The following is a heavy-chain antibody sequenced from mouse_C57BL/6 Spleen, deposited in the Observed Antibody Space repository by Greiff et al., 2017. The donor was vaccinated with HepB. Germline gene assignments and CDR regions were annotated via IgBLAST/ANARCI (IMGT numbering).Heavy chain of an antibody. J-gene: IGHJ4*01. CDR2: IYPGSGST. CDR1: GYTFTSYW. CDR3: AKKIDGYYFYYAMDY. Sequence: VQLQQPGAELVKPGASVKMSCKASGYTFTSYWITWVKQRPGQGLEWIGDIYPGSGSTNYNEKFKSKATLTVDTSSSTAYMQLSSLTSEDSAVYYCAKKIDGYYFYYAMDYWGQGTSVTVSS. D-gene: IGHD2-3*01. V-gene: IGHV1-55*01.